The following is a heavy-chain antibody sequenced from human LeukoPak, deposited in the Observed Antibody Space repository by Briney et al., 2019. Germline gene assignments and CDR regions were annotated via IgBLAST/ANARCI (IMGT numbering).Heavy chain of an antibody. D-gene: IGHD2/OR15-2a*01. J-gene: IGHJ4*02. CDR3: ASFYAPDRGIESQNLVTVY. Sequence: ASVKVSCKASGYTFNGFYLHWVRQAPGQGLEWMGWINPNSGGTEYAQKFQGRITLTRDTSISTAYMELSRLRSDDTAVYYCASFYAPDRGIESQNLVTVYWGQGTLVSVSS. CDR2: INPNSGGT. V-gene: IGHV1-2*02. CDR1: GYTFNGFY.